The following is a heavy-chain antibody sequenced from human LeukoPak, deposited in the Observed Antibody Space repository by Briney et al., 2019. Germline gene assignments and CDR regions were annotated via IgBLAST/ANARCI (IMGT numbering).Heavy chain of an antibody. CDR3: ARHESLLLWFGETLNWFDP. V-gene: IGHV4-39*01. J-gene: IGHJ5*02. D-gene: IGHD3-10*01. CDR2: IYYSGST. CDR1: GGSLSSSSYY. Sequence: SETLSLTCTVSGGSLSSSSYYWGWIRQPPGRGLEWIGSIYYSGSTYYNPSLKSRVTISVDTSKNQFSLKLSSVTAADTAVYYCARHESLLLWFGETLNWFDPWGQGTLVTVSS.